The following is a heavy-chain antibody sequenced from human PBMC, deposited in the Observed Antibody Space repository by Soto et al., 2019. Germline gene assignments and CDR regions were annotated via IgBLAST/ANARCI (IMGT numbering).Heavy chain of an antibody. CDR3: ATRHCSGGSCFDY. Sequence: QLQLQESGPGLVKPSETLSLTCTVSGGSISSSSYYWGWIRQPPGKGLEWIGSIYYSGSTYYNPSLKSRVTISVDTSKNQFSLKLSSVTAADRAVYYCATRHCSGGSCFDYWGQGTLVTVSS. CDR1: GGSISSSSYY. V-gene: IGHV4-39*01. J-gene: IGHJ4*02. CDR2: IYYSGST. D-gene: IGHD2-15*01.